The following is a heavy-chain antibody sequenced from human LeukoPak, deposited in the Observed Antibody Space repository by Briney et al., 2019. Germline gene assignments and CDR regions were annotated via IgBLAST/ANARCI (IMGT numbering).Heavy chain of an antibody. CDR2: ISGSGGST. CDR3: AKDLVVVAAPTDY. J-gene: IGHJ4*02. Sequence: QTGGSLRLSCAASGFTFSSYTMSWVRQAPGKGLEWVSAISGSGGSTYYADSVKGRFTISRDNSKNTLYLQMNSLRAEDTAVYYCAKDLVVVAAPTDYWGQGTLVTVSS. CDR1: GFTFSSYT. D-gene: IGHD2-15*01. V-gene: IGHV3-23*01.